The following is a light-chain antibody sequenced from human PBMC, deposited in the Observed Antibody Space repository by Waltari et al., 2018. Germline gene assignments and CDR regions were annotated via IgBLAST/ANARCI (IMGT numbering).Light chain of an antibody. CDR3: CSYGGSRSV. CDR1: SSDVGSYDL. J-gene: IGLJ1*01. CDR2: EVS. V-gene: IGLV2-23*02. Sequence: QSALTQPASVSGSPGQSITISCTGTSSDVGSYDLVSWYQQHPGRAPKLVIFEVSQRPSGVSNRFSGSKAGNTASVTISGLQAEDEADYYCCSYGGSRSVFGSGTKVTVL.